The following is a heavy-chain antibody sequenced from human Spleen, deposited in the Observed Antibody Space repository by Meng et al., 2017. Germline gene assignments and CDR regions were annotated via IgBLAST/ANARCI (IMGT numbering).Heavy chain of an antibody. J-gene: IGHJ4*02. CDR2: INPNSGGT. D-gene: IGHD4-23*01. V-gene: IGHV1-2*06. CDR1: GYTFTGYY. Sequence: ASVKVSCKASGYTFTGYYMHWVRQAPGQGLEWMGRINPNSGGTNYAQKLQGRVTMTTDTSTSTAYMELRSLRSDDTAVYYCARTDYGGNSMFLFWGQGTLVTVSS. CDR3: ARTDYGGNSMFLF.